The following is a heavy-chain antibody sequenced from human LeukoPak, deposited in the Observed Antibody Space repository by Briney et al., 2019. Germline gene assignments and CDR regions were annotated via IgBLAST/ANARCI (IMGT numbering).Heavy chain of an antibody. CDR2: ISAYNGNT. J-gene: IGHJ4*02. CDR3: ARDSTFGGVIVPLDY. D-gene: IGHD3-16*02. CDR1: GYTFTSYG. Sequence: ASVKVSCKASGYTFTSYGISWVRQAPGQGLEWMGWISAYNGNTNYAQKLQGRVTMTTDTSTSTAYMELRSLRSDDTAVYYCARDSTFGGVIVPLDYWGQGTLVTVSS. V-gene: IGHV1-18*01.